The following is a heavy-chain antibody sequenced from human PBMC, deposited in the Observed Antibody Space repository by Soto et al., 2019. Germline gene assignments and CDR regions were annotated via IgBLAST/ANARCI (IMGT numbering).Heavy chain of an antibody. V-gene: IGHV1-2*02. J-gene: IGHJ6*02. D-gene: IGHD6-13*01. CDR2: INPNSGGT. CDR1: GYTFTGYY. CDR3: ARGDSSSWFNGYYYYGMDV. Sequence: ASVKVSCKASGYTFTGYYIHWVRQAPGQGLEWLEWINPNSGGTYYAQKFQGRVTMTRATSISPAYMELSRLRSDDTAVYYCARGDSSSWFNGYYYYGMDVWGEGTKVT.